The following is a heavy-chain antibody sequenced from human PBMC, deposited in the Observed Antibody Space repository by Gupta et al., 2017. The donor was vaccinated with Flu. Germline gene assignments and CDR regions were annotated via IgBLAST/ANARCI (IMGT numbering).Heavy chain of an antibody. J-gene: IGHJ5*02. Sequence: VRQAPGEGLCWDSAIIGSGGSAYYADSVKGRFNISRDNSKNTLYLQMNSLRAEDTAVYYCAKDRGYSGWFYPWGQGTLVTFSS. CDR3: AKDRGYSGWFYP. V-gene: IGHV3-23*01. D-gene: IGHD2-15*01. CDR2: IIGSGGSA.